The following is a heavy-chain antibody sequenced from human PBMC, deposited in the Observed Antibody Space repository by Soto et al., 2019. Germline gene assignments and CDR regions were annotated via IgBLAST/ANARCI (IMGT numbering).Heavy chain of an antibody. CDR2: MNQGGSQI. D-gene: IGHD2-2*02. CDR1: GFTFSNYW. J-gene: IGHJ4*02. V-gene: IGHV3-7*01. Sequence: EVQVVESGGGLVQPGGSLRLSCAVSGFTFSNYWMTWVRQAPGKGLEWVAYMNQGGSQIYYVDSLRGRFTISRDNAKNSLYQPMNSLTVDDTDVYYCARDRGPNTADYLGQGTLVTVSS. CDR3: ARDRGPNTADY.